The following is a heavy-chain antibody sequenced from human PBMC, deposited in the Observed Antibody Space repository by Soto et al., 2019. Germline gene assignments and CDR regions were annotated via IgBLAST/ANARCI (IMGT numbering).Heavy chain of an antibody. D-gene: IGHD3-3*01. CDR1: GGSISSYY. V-gene: IGHV4-59*08. CDR3: ATRAADYDFWSGYYSYYYYMDV. J-gene: IGHJ6*03. CDR2: IYYSGST. Sequence: SSETLSLTCTVSGGSISSYYWSWIRQPPGKGLEWIGYIYYSGSTNYNPSLKSRVTISVDTSKNQFSLKLSSVTAADTAVYYCATRAADYDFWSGYYSYYYYMDVWGKGTKVTVSS.